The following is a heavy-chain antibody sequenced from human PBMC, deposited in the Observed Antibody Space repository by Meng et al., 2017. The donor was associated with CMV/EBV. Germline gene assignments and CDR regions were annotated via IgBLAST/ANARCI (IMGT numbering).Heavy chain of an antibody. CDR3: AKDQGEVEYYYGSVEYTPDDYYFDY. V-gene: IGHV3-33*06. D-gene: IGHD3-10*01. Sequence: GESLKISCAASGFTFSNYGMHWVRQAPGKGLEWVAVIWYDGSDKYYADSVKGRFTISRDNSKNTLYLQMNSLRAEDTAVYYCAKDQGEVEYYYGSVEYTPDDYYFDYWGQGTLVTVSS. CDR2: IWYDGSDK. J-gene: IGHJ4*02. CDR1: GFTFSNYG.